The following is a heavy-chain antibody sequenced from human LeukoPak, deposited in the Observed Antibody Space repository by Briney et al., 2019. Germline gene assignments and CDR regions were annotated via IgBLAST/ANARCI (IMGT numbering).Heavy chain of an antibody. V-gene: IGHV4-59*01. CDR1: GGSISSYY. Sequence: PSETLSLTCTVSGGSISSYYWSWIRQPPGKGLEWIGYIYYSGSTNYNPSLKSRVTISVDTSKNQFSLKLSSVTAADTAVYYCASDYYDSSGYPAWGQGTLVTVSS. D-gene: IGHD3-22*01. CDR2: IYYSGST. J-gene: IGHJ5*02. CDR3: ASDYYDSSGYPA.